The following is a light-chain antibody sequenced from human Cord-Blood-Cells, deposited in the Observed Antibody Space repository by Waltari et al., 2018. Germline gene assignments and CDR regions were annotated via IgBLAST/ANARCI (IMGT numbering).Light chain of an antibody. CDR2: EIS. Sequence: QPALTQPASVSGSPGQSITISCTGTSSDVGGYNYVPWYQQHPGKAPILMIYEISNRPSGVHNRFSGTKSGTTASLTISGLQVEYEADYYCSSYTSSSTLVVGTGTKVTVL. V-gene: IGLV2-14*01. J-gene: IGLJ1*01. CDR1: SSDVGGYNY. CDR3: SSYTSSSTLV.